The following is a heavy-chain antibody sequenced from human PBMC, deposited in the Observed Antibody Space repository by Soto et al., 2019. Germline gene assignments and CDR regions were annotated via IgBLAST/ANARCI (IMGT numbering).Heavy chain of an antibody. CDR1: GGPISSSNW. Sequence: LSLTCAVSGGPISSSNWWSWVRQPPGKGLEWIGEIYHSGSTNYNPSLKSRVTISVDKSKNQFSLKLSSVTAADTAVYYCARTTSNWNYYFDYWGQGTLVTVSS. CDR2: IYHSGST. D-gene: IGHD1-7*01. CDR3: ARTTSNWNYYFDY. V-gene: IGHV4-4*02. J-gene: IGHJ4*02.